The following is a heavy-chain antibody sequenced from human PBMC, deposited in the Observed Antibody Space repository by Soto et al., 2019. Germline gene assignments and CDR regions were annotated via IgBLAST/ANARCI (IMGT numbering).Heavy chain of an antibody. CDR1: GGSLSGYY. J-gene: IGHJ4*02. D-gene: IGHD1-26*01. V-gene: IGHV4-34*12. CDR3: ARHHVRGRTILGAAEF. CDR2: FIHSGNS. Sequence: QVQLQQWGAGLLKPSETLSLTCAVYGGSLSGYYWSWIRQPPGKALEWIGEFIHSGNSSYNPSLKSRVTISVDTSTNQLFLNLSSVTAADTAMYYCARHHVRGRTILGAAEFWGQGTLVTVSS.